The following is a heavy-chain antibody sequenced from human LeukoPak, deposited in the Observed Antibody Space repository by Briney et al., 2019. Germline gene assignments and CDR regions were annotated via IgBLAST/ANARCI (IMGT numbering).Heavy chain of an antibody. CDR2: ISYDGSNK. CDR3: AKDQGLANMDV. D-gene: IGHD2-21*01. V-gene: IGHV3-30*18. J-gene: IGHJ6*02. Sequence: GRSLRLSCAASGFTFSSYGMHWVRQAPGKGLEWVAVISYDGSNKYYADSVKGRLTISRDNSKNTLYLQMNSLRAEDTAVYYCAKDQGLANMDVWGQGTTVTVSS. CDR1: GFTFSSYG.